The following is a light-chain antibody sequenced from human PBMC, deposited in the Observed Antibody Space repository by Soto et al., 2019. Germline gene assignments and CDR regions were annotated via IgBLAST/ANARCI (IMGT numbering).Light chain of an antibody. Sequence: THSPSSLAASLGDRDTITCPASQTIGTYVNWYRQKSGAAPELLIYDASTLQSGVPSRFRGGASGTDFTLTISSLQLDDFATYYCQQSYNTPRTFGQGTKVDIK. CDR3: QQSYNTPRT. J-gene: IGKJ1*01. V-gene: IGKV1-39*01. CDR2: DAS. CDR1: QTIGTY.